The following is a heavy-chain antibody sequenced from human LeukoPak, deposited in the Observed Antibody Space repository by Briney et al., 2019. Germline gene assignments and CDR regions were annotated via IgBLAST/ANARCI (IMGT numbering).Heavy chain of an antibody. CDR2: ISSSGSTI. V-gene: IGHV3-11*01. CDR1: GFTFSDYY. CDR3: AKTGSGYYYFDY. Sequence: GGSLRLSCAASGFTFSDYYMSWIRQAPGKGLEWVSYISSSGSTIYYADSVKGRFTISRDNSKNTLYLQMNSLRAEDTALYYCAKTGSGYYYFDYWGQGTLVTVSS. J-gene: IGHJ4*02. D-gene: IGHD3-22*01.